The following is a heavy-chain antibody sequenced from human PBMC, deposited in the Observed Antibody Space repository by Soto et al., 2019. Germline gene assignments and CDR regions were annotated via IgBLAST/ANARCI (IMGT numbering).Heavy chain of an antibody. CDR1: GGSISPYY. CDR2: IYYTGST. J-gene: IGHJ4*02. V-gene: IGHV4-59*01. D-gene: IGHD4-17*01. CDR3: VRVGGYYGDYPNFDY. Sequence: SETLSLTCTISGGSISPYYWSWIRQPPGKELEWIGYIYYTGSTKYNPSPKSRGTISIGTSQNHFSLRLSSVTAADTAVYYCVRVGGYYGDYPNFDYWGQGVQVTVSS.